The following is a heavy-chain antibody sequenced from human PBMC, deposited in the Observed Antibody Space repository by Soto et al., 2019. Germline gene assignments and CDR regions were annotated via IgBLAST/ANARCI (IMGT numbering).Heavy chain of an antibody. V-gene: IGHV5-51*01. CDR3: FRGGVTSRTFDY. CDR2: IFPDDSDT. D-gene: IGHD3-16*01. CDR1: GYIIKNYW. J-gene: IGHJ4*02. Sequence: PGESLKISCKASGYIIKNYWIGWVRQMHGQGLEWMGIIFPDDSDTRYSPSFQGHVTISVDKSISTAYVQCSSLKASDSAIYYCFRGGVTSRTFDYWGQGTLVTVSS.